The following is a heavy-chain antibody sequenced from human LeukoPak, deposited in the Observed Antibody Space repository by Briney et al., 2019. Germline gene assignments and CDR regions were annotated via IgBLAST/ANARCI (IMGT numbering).Heavy chain of an antibody. CDR3: AGIDYGYALRYYYMDV. V-gene: IGHV4-59*01. J-gene: IGHJ6*03. CDR2: IYYSGST. D-gene: IGHD4-17*01. Sequence: SETLSLTCTVSGGSISSYYWSWIRQPPGKGLEWIGYIYYSGSTNYNPSLKSRVTISVDTSKNQFSLKLSSVTAADTAVYYCAGIDYGYALRYYYMDVWGKGTTVTVSS. CDR1: GGSISSYY.